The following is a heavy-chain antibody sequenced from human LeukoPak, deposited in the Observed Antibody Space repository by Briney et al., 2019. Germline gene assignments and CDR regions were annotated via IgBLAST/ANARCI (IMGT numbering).Heavy chain of an antibody. J-gene: IGHJ5*02. D-gene: IGHD2-2*01. V-gene: IGHV4-39*01. Sequence: SETLSLTCTVSGGSISSSSYYWGWLRQPPGKGLEWIGSIYYSGSTYYNPSLKSRVAISVDTSKHQFSLTLSSVTAADTAVYYCARQSRNRDIVVVPAATWFDPWGQGTLVTVSS. CDR1: GGSISSSSYY. CDR2: IYYSGST. CDR3: ARQSRNRDIVVVPAATWFDP.